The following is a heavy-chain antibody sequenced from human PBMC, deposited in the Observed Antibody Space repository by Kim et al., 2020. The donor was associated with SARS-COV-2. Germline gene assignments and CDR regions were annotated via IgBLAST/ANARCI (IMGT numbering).Heavy chain of an antibody. CDR3: ANDGGGWYTSGWY. CDR1: GFTFSTYA. V-gene: IGHV3-23*01. D-gene: IGHD6-19*01. J-gene: IGHJ2*01. CDR2: ISGSSGKK. Sequence: GGSLRLSCAASGFTFSTYALTWVRQAPGKGLEWVSSISGSSGKKYYADSVKGRFTIFTDTSKHTLYLQMKILRVEDTAVYFCANDGGGWYTSGWY.